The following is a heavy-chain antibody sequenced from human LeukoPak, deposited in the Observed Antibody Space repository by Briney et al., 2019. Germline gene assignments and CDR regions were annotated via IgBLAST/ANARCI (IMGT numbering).Heavy chain of an antibody. CDR2: INWNGGST. V-gene: IGHV3-20*04. J-gene: IGHJ4*02. D-gene: IGHD6-13*01. Sequence: PGGSLRLSCAASGFTFDDYGMSWVRQAPGKGLEWASGINWNGGSTGYADSVKGRFTISRDNAKNSLYLQMNSLRAEDTALYYCARSVGYSSSWYVGYFDYWGQGTLVTVSS. CDR1: GFTFDDYG. CDR3: ARSVGYSSSWYVGYFDY.